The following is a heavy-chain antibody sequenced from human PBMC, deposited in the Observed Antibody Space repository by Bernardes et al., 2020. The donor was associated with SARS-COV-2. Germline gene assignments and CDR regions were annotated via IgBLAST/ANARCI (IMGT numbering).Heavy chain of an antibody. CDR2: VSENGCTT. V-gene: IGHV3-64D*06. Sequence: GGSLRLSCSASGFTFSNYSMHWVRQAPGKGLEYVSSVSENGCTTYYADSVRGRFTISRDNSKHTLFLQVSSLRTEDTAVYYCVKGAVAVAGTSVDNFEEWGQGDLVIVSP. CDR3: VKGAVAVAGTSVDNFEE. D-gene: IGHD6-19*01. J-gene: IGHJ4*02. CDR1: GFTFSNYS.